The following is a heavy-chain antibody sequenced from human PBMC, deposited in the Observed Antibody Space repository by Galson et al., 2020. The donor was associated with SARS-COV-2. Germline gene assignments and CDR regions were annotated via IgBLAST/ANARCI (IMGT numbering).Heavy chain of an antibody. J-gene: IGHJ4*02. D-gene: IGHD6-19*01. Sequence: GESLKISCAVSGFTFSSYVMHWVRQAPGKVLEWVAVISKDGGNKYYADSVKGRFTISRDNSKNTLYVQVNSLRAEDTAVHYCAREYGSGWVYFDYWGQGTLVTVSS. V-gene: IGHV3-30*03. CDR1: GFTFSSYV. CDR3: AREYGSGWVYFDY. CDR2: ISKDGGNK.